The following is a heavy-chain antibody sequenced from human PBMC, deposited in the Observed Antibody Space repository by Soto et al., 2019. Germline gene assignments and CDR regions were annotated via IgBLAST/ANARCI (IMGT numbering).Heavy chain of an antibody. J-gene: IGHJ6*02. V-gene: IGHV3-53*01. CDR1: GFTVSSNY. D-gene: IGHD6-13*01. CDR3: ARESGGSSWYLGTYYYGMDV. CDR2: IYSGGST. Sequence: GGSLRLSCAAPGFTVSSNYMSWVRQAPGKGLEWVSVIYSGGSTYYADSVKGRFTISRDNSKNTLYLQMNSLRAEDTAVYYCARESGGSSWYLGTYYYGMDVWGQGTTVTVSS.